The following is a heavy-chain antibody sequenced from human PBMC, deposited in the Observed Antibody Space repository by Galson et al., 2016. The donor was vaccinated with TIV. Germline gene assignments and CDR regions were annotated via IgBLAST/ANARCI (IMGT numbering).Heavy chain of an antibody. CDR3: ARYPTYYDTNGWGH. CDR1: GYGFTNYG. J-gene: IGHJ4*02. CDR2: ISTYNGYT. V-gene: IGHV1-18*01. Sequence: SVKVSCKASGYGFTNYGIAWVRQAPGQGLEWMGWISTYNGYTDYAQKLQGRVTMTTDTSTSTAYMELRSLRSDDTAMYYCARYPTYYDTNGWGHWGQGTLVIVSS. D-gene: IGHD3-22*01.